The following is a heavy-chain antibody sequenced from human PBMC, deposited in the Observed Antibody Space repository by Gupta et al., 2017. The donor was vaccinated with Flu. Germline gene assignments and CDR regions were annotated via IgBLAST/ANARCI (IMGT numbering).Heavy chain of an antibody. J-gene: IGHJ4*02. CDR2: ISSSSSHI. CDR1: GFTFSAYS. CDR3: ARVFSGADY. Sequence: EVQLVESGGGLVKPGGSLRLSCSGAGFTFSAYSMTWVRQAPGKGLEWVSFISSSSSHIYYADSVKGRFTISRDNAKNSLYLQMNXLXAEDTAXYYCARVFSGADYWGQGTLVTVSS. V-gene: IGHV3-21*02. D-gene: IGHD3-10*01.